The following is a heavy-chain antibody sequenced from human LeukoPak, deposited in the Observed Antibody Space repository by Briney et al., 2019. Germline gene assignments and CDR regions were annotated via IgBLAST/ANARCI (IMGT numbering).Heavy chain of an antibody. Sequence: PGGSLRLSCAASGFTFSDYYMSWIRQAPGKGLEWVSYISSSGSTIYYADSVKGRFTISRDNAKNSLYLQMDSLRAEDTAVFFCARNDYSILSGYDYWGQGTLVTVSS. V-gene: IGHV3-11*04. D-gene: IGHD4-11*01. CDR1: GFTFSDYY. J-gene: IGHJ4*02. CDR2: ISSSGSTI. CDR3: ARNDYSILSGYDY.